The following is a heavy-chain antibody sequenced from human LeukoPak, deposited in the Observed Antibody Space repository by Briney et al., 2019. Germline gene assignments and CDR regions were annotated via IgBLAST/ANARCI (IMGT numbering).Heavy chain of an antibody. J-gene: IGHJ4*02. V-gene: IGHV4-34*01. CDR3: ASSNFWSGYYLNRYFDY. D-gene: IGHD3-3*01. CDR2: INHSGST. Sequence: SETLSLTCAVYGGSFSGYYWSWLRQPPGKGLEWIGEINHSGSTNYNPSLKSRVTISVDTSKNQFSLKLSSVTAADTAVYYCASSNFWSGYYLNRYFDYWGQGTLVTVSS. CDR1: GGSFSGYY.